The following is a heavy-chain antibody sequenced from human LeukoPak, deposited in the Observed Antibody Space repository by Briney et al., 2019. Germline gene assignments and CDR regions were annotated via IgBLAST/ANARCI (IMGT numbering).Heavy chain of an antibody. J-gene: IGHJ6*03. D-gene: IGHD5-18*01. CDR2: TYTSGTT. V-gene: IGHV4-61*10. Sequence: SETLSLTCTVSGGSVRRGNYYWTWIRQPAGSGLEWIGRTYTSGTTDYNPSLRTRVTISVDASRNQFSLNLSSVTAADTAVYYCARAAGYGGRYYYYYMDVWGKGTTVTVSS. CDR1: GGSVRRGNYY. CDR3: ARAAGYGGRYYYYYMDV.